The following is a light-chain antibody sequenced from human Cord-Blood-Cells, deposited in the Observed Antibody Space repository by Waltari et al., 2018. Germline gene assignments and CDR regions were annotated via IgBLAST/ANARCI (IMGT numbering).Light chain of an antibody. CDR2: GAS. V-gene: IGKV3-20*01. Sequence: EIVLTQSPGTLSLSPGERATLSCRASQSVRSSYLAWYQQKPGQAPRLPIYGASSRATGIPDRFSGSGSGTDFTLTISRLEPKDFAVYYCQQYGSAPTFGQGTKVEIK. CDR3: QQYGSAPT. J-gene: IGKJ1*01. CDR1: QSVRSSY.